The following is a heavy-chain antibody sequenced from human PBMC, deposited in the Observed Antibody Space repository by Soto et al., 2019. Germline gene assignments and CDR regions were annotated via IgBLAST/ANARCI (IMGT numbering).Heavy chain of an antibody. CDR2: INAGNADT. CDR1: GYTFTSYA. Sequence: QVQLVQSGAEVKKPGASVKISCKASGYTFTSYAFHWVRQAPGQRLEWMGWINAGNADTKYSQKCQGRVTITRDTSANSAYMELSSLRSDDTAVYYCARDSGYASYYFDYWGQGTLVTVSS. CDR3: ARDSGYASYYFDY. V-gene: IGHV1-3*01. J-gene: IGHJ4*02. D-gene: IGHD5-12*01.